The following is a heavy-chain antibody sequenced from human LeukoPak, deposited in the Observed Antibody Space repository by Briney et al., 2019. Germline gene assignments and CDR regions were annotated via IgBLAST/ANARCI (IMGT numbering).Heavy chain of an antibody. CDR1: GFTFEEYA. J-gene: IGHJ3*02. Sequence: GGSLRLSCAASGFTFEEYAMHWVRQAPGKGLEWVSGISWNSGNIGYADSVKGRFTISRDNAKNSLYLQMNSLRAEDMALYYCAKATCSGGNCYSSAFDMWGQGTMVTVSS. V-gene: IGHV3-9*03. D-gene: IGHD2-21*01. CDR3: AKATCSGGNCYSSAFDM. CDR2: ISWNSGNI.